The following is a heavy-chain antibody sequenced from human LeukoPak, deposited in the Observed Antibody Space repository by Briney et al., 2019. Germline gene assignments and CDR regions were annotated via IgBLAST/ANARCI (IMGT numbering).Heavy chain of an antibody. D-gene: IGHD2-15*01. CDR3: ARSTKRDIVVVVAATNFDY. Sequence: ASGILSLTYAVSGDSISSSYWWTWVRQPPGKGLEWIGEIYHSGTTNYNPSLKSRVTISVDKSKNHFSLNLNSVTAADTAVYYCARSTKRDIVVVVAATNFDYWGQGTLVTVSS. V-gene: IGHV4-4*02. CDR2: IYHSGTT. J-gene: IGHJ4*02. CDR1: GDSISSSYW.